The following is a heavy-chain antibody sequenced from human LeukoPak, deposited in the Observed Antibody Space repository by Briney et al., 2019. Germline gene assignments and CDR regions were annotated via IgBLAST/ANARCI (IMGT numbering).Heavy chain of an antibody. J-gene: IGHJ4*02. CDR2: MNPNSGNT. D-gene: IGHD3-3*01. Sequence: ASVKVSCKASGYTFTSYDINWVRQATGQGLEWMGWMNPNSGNTGYAQKFQGRVTMTRNTSISTAYMELSSLRSEDTAVYYCARGSRRITIFGWWGQGTLVTVSS. CDR1: GYTFTSYD. V-gene: IGHV1-8*01. CDR3: ARGSRRITIFGW.